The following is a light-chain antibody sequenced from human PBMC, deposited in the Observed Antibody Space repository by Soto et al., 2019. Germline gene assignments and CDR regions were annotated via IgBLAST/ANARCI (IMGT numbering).Light chain of an antibody. V-gene: IGKV3-20*01. J-gene: IGKJ4*01. CDR2: DAS. CDR1: QSVSSNK. Sequence: EIVLTQSPGTLSLSPGERATLSCRASQSVSSNKLAWYQQKPGQAPRLLIYDASSRATDIPDRFSGSGSGTDFTVTISRLEPEEFAVYYCQQYGRSPLTFGGGTKVEIK. CDR3: QQYGRSPLT.